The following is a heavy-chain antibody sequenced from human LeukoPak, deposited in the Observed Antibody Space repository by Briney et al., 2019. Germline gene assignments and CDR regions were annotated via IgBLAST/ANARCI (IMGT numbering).Heavy chain of an antibody. V-gene: IGHV3-23*01. CDR1: GFTFSSYA. J-gene: IGHJ4*02. CDR2: ISRGGDSP. CDR3: AKVESSGYSDYFDY. Sequence: GGSLRLSCAASGFTFSSYAMSWVRQAPGKGLQWVSAISRGGDSPYYADSVKGRFAISRDNSKNTLYLQMNSLRAEDTAVYYCAKVESSGYSDYFDYWGQGTLVTVSS. D-gene: IGHD3-22*01.